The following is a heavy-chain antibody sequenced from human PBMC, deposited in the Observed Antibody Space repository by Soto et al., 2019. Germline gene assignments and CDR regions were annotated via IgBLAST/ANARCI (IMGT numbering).Heavy chain of an antibody. J-gene: IGHJ4*02. CDR3: ASLHSAYAFDLDY. V-gene: IGHV4-39*01. D-gene: IGHD5-12*01. CDR1: GYSISSGGYY. Sequence: SETLSLSCSVSGYSISSGGYYWAWIRQPPGKGLEWIGTLDYSGYSYYNPSLKSRVIISVDTSKNQFSLRLSSVTAADTALYYCASLHSAYAFDLDYWGQGALVTVSS. CDR2: LDYSGYS.